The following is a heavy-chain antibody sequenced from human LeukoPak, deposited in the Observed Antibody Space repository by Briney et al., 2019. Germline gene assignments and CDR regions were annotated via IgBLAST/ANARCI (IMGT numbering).Heavy chain of an antibody. CDR3: ANLDDVHIVARVDY. CDR1: GVTFSSYA. Sequence: GGSLRLTCAASGVTFSSYAWSWVRQAPGKGLEWISAISGSGGSTYYADSVKGRFTISRDNSKNTLYLQMNSLRADDTDVYYCANLDDVHIVARVDYWGQGTLVTVSS. J-gene: IGHJ4*02. CDR2: ISGSGGST. D-gene: IGHD5-12*01. V-gene: IGHV3-23*01.